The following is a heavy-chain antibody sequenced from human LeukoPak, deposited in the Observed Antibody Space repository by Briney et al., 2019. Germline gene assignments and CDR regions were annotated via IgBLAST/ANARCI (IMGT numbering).Heavy chain of an antibody. CDR2: ISWNGGSI. CDR3: ASTSRSLVFDI. J-gene: IGHJ3*02. CDR1: GFTFDDYA. Sequence: PGGSLRLSCAASGFTFDDYAMHWVRQAPGKGLEWVSGISWNGGSIGYADSVKGRFTISRDNAKNSLYLQMNSLRAEDMALYYCASTSRSLVFDIWGQGTMVTVSS. V-gene: IGHV3-9*03. D-gene: IGHD2-8*01.